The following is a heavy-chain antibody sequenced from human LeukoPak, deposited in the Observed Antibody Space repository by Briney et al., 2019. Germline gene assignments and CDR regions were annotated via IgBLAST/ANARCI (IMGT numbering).Heavy chain of an antibody. CDR2: INHSGST. CDR1: GDSFSGFY. CDR3: ARGPLGYCSSSSCHGPDY. V-gene: IGHV4-34*01. D-gene: IGHD2-2*01. J-gene: IGHJ4*02. Sequence: SETLSLTCAVYGDSFSGFYWSWIRQPPGKGLEWIGEINHSGSTNYNPSLKSRVTISADTSKNQFSLKLSSVTAADTAVYYCARGPLGYCSSSSCHGPDYWGQGTLVTVSS.